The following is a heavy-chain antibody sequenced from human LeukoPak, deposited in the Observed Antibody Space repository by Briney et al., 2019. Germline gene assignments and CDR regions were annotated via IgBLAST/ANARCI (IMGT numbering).Heavy chain of an antibody. CDR1: GFNFSNFA. Sequence: GGSLRLSCVASGFNFSNFAMTWVRQTPGKGLEGVSEISSSGTSTYYAASVKGRFTISRDNSKTTLYLQLSSLTDDDTAVYFCAKDSWGGGICMDVWGKGTTVIVSS. J-gene: IGHJ6*03. CDR2: ISSSGTST. CDR3: AKDSWGGGICMDV. D-gene: IGHD2-15*01. V-gene: IGHV3-23*01.